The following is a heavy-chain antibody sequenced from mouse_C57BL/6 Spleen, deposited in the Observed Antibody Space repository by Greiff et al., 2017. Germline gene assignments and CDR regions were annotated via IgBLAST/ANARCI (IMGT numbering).Heavy chain of an antibody. CDR3: ARGSSGGAY. J-gene: IGHJ3*01. CDR2: IYPSDSET. Sequence: VQLQQPGAELVRPGSSVKLSCKASGYTFTSYWMDWVKQRPGQGLEWIGNIYPSDSETHYNQKFKDKATLTVDKSSSTAYMQLSSRTSEDSAVYYCARGSSGGAYWGQGTLVTVSA. D-gene: IGHD3-2*02. CDR1: GYTFTSYW. V-gene: IGHV1-61*01.